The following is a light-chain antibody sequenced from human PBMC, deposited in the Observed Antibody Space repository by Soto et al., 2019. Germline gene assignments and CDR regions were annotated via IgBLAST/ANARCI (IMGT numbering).Light chain of an antibody. CDR1: QSVSSSY. CDR3: QQYGSSIFT. V-gene: IGKV3-20*01. J-gene: IGKJ3*01. Sequence: EIVLTQSPGTLSLSPGERATLSCRASQSVSSSYLGWYQQKPGQAPRLLIYGASTRATGIPDRFSGSGSGTDFTLTISRLEPKDFAVYYCQQYGSSIFTFGPGTKVDIK. CDR2: GAS.